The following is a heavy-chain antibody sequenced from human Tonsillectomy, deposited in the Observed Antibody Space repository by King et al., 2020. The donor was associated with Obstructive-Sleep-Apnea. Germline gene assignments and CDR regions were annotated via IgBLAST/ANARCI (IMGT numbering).Heavy chain of an antibody. Sequence: VQLVESGGGLVQPGGSLTLSCAASEFTFRRFWMNWVRQAPGKGREWLANINQDGSEKFYVYSVKGRFTISRDNAKNSLYLQMNSLGAEDSAVYYCARDCPQTATDFDLWGQGALVTVSS. CDR1: EFTFRRFW. J-gene: IGHJ4*02. CDR3: ARDCPQTATDFDL. CDR2: INQDGSEK. V-gene: IGHV3-7*01. D-gene: IGHD1-1*01.